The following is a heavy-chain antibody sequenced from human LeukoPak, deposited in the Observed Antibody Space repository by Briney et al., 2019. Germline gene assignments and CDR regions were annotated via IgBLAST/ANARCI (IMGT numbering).Heavy chain of an antibody. D-gene: IGHD3-10*01. CDR3: ARARLWFGELNYYYFDS. Sequence: GGSLRLSCTASGFTISNNYMGWVRQAPGKGLEWVSIIYSLGITYYADSLRGRFTISRDNSKNTVYLQMSSLRVEDTAVYYCARARLWFGELNYYYFDSWGQGTLVAVS. CDR1: GFTISNNY. J-gene: IGHJ4*02. V-gene: IGHV3-53*01. CDR2: IYSLGIT.